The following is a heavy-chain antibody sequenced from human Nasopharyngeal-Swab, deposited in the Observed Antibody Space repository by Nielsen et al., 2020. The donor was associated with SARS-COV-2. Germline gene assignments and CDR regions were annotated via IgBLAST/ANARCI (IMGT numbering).Heavy chain of an antibody. CDR2: IYSGDSDT. V-gene: IGHV5-51*01. CDR1: GCSFTRYW. J-gene: IGHJ4*02. CDR3: ARQVEPGYFDY. Sequence: EYLNIHCKCSGCSFTRYWIGWVRQMPGKGLEWMGIIYSGDSDTRYSPSFQGQVTISADKSISTAYLQWSSLKASDTAMYYCARQVEPGYFDYWGQGTLVTVSS. D-gene: IGHD1-1*01.